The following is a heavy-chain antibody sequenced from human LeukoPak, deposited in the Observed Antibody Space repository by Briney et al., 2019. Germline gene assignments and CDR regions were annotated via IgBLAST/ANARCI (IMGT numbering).Heavy chain of an antibody. CDR3: ARGGYSYGFSSYSGAYMDV. CDR1: GGSISSYY. D-gene: IGHD5-18*01. J-gene: IGHJ6*03. CDR2: IYTSGST. V-gene: IGHV4-4*07. Sequence: PSETLSLTCTVSGGSISSYYWSWIRQPPGKGLEWIGRIYTSGSTNYNPSLKSRVTMSVDTSKNQFSLKLSSVTAAGTAVYYCARGGYSYGFSSYSGAYMDVWGKGTTVTISS.